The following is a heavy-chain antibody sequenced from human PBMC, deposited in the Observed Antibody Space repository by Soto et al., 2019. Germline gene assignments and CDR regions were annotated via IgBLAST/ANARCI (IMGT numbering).Heavy chain of an antibody. Sequence: GASVKVSCKASGYTFTSYYMHWVRQAPGQGLEWMGIINPSGGSTSYAQKFQGRVTMTRDTSTSTVYMELSSLRSEDTAVYYCARVRFPRPQQRNYYYYGMDVWGQGTTVTVSS. V-gene: IGHV1-46*01. J-gene: IGHJ6*02. CDR1: GYTFTSYY. D-gene: IGHD6-25*01. CDR3: ARVRFPRPQQRNYYYYGMDV. CDR2: INPSGGST.